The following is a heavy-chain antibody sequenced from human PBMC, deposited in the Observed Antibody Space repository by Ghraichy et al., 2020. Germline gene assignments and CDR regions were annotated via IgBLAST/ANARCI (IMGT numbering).Heavy chain of an antibody. V-gene: IGHV3-7*01. J-gene: IGHJ4*02. D-gene: IGHD4-17*01. Sequence: GGSLRLSCAVSGFTFRNSWMTWLRQAPGKGLQWVANIEDNGHTKYYVDSVRGRFTISRDNAKNSLYLQMDSLRAEDTAVYYCARDLGFGELDCWGQGTLVTVSS. CDR3: ARDLGFGELDC. CDR2: IEDNGHTK. CDR1: GFTFRNSW.